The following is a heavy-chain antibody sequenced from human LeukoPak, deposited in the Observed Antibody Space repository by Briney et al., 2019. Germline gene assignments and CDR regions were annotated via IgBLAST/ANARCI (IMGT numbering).Heavy chain of an antibody. Sequence: SETLSLTCTVSGGSISSYYWSWIRQPPGKGLEWIGYIYYSGSTNYNPSLKSRVTISVDTSKNQFSLKLSSVTAADTAVYYCARLSSSSRRTIYYYYGMDVWGQGTTVTVSS. CDR3: ARLSSSSRRTIYYYYGMDV. CDR2: IYYSGST. V-gene: IGHV4-59*08. D-gene: IGHD6-13*01. CDR1: GGSISSYY. J-gene: IGHJ6*02.